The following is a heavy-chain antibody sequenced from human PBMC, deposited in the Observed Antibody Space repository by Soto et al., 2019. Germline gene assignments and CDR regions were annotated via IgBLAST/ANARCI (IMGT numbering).Heavy chain of an antibody. D-gene: IGHD2-15*01. J-gene: IGHJ6*02. CDR1: GYTFTSYS. CDR2: INPSSGRT. V-gene: IGHV1-46*01. CDR3: ARDHNFGFILYAMDV. Sequence: GASLKVYCKASGYTFTSYSMHWLRQATGQGLEWMGIINPSSGRTSYAQNFQGRVTMTSDTSTSIVYVEMSSLKSEDTAVYYCARDHNFGFILYAMDVWGQGTTVTVSS.